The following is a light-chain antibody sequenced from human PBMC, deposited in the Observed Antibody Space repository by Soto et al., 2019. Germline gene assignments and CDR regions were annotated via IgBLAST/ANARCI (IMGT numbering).Light chain of an antibody. V-gene: IGLV2-11*01. CDR2: DVS. Sequence: QSALTQPRSVSGSPGQSVTISCTGTSSDVGAYNYVSWYQHHPGKAPKFMIYDVSKRPSGVPDRFSGSKSGNASFLTISGLQAEDEDDYYCCSYAGSYTGVFGTGTKVTVL. J-gene: IGLJ1*01. CDR1: SSDVGAYNY. CDR3: CSYAGSYTGV.